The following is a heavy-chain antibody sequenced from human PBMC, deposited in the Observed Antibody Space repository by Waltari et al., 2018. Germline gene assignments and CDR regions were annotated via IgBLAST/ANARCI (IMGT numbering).Heavy chain of an antibody. D-gene: IGHD1-26*01. CDR2: ISSSSSTI. Sequence: EVQLVESGGVLVQPGGSLRLSCAASGFTFSSYSMNWVRQAPGKGLEWVSYISSSSSTIYYADSVKGRFTISRDNAKNSLYLQMNSLRAEDTAVYYCARDHGSYYGYWGQGTLVTVSS. CDR1: GFTFSSYS. CDR3: ARDHGSYYGY. V-gene: IGHV3-48*04. J-gene: IGHJ4*02.